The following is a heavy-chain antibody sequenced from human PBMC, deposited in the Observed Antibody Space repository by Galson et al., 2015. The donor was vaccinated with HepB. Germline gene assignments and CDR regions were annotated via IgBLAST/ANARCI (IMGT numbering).Heavy chain of an antibody. D-gene: IGHD1-7*01. CDR3: AKDMGSGATGTTVSSAFDI. J-gene: IGHJ3*02. V-gene: IGHV3-9*01. CDR2: ISWNSGSI. Sequence: SLRLSCAASGFTFNDYAMHWVRQAPGKGLEWVSGISWNSGSIGYADSVKGPFTISRDNAKNSLYLLMNSLRAEDTALYYCAKDMGSGATGTTVSSAFDIWGQGTMVTVSS. CDR1: GFTFNDYA.